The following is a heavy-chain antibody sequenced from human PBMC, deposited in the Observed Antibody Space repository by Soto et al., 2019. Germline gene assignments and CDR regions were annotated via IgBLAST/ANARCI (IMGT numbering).Heavy chain of an antibody. D-gene: IGHD5-12*01. J-gene: IGHJ4*02. CDR3: AKVKTWTYLDF. Sequence: GSLRLSCAASGFAFTNYAMTWVRQARGRGLEWVSSISGSGDTTYYADAVEGRFTISRDNSKNTLYLQMNSLRAEDTALYYCAKVKTWTYLDFWGQGTLVTVSS. CDR1: GFAFTNYA. V-gene: IGHV3-23*01. CDR2: ISGSGDTT.